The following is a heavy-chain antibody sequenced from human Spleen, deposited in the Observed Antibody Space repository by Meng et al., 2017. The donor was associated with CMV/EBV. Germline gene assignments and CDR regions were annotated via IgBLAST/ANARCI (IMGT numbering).Heavy chain of an antibody. Sequence: LSCAASGFLFRSYGMSWVRQAPGKGLEWVSMIYSGGTSTYYADPVKGRFAVSRDDSKNTLYLQMNNLRAEDTAIYYCAKDPLEGFDYWGQGILVTVSS. V-gene: IGHV3-23*03. CDR3: AKDPLEGFDY. CDR2: IYSGGTST. CDR1: GFLFRSYG. J-gene: IGHJ4*02.